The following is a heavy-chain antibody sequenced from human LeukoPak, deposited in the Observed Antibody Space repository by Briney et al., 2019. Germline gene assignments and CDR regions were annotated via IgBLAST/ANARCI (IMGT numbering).Heavy chain of an antibody. Sequence: GGSLRLSRAASGFTFSTYSMNWVRQAPGKGLEWISFISTSSIYIYYADSVKGRFTISRDNAKNSLYLQMNSLRAEDTAVYYCARTPDNYYYYYMDVWGRGTTVTVSS. CDR3: ARTPDNYYYYYMDV. CDR1: GFTFSTYS. J-gene: IGHJ6*03. V-gene: IGHV3-21*01. CDR2: ISTSSIYI.